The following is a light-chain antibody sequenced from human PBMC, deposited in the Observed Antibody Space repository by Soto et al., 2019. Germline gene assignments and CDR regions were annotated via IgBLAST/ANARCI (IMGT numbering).Light chain of an antibody. V-gene: IGKV3-15*01. CDR3: QQYNNWPPYT. CDR1: QSVSSN. CDR2: GAS. Sequence: EIVMTQSPATLSVSPGERDTLSCRASQSVSSNLALYQQKPGQAPRLLIYGASTRATGIPARFSGSGSGTEFTLTISSLQSEDFAVYYCQQYNNWPPYTFGQGTKLEIK. J-gene: IGKJ2*01.